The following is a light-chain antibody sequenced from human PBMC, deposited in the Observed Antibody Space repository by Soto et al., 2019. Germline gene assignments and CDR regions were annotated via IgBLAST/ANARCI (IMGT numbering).Light chain of an antibody. CDR1: QSVSSN. CDR3: QQYNNWPPWT. V-gene: IGKV3-15*01. CDR2: GAS. Sequence: EMVMTQSPATLSVSPGERATFSCRASQSVSSNLAWYQQKPGQAPRLLIYGASNRATGVPARFSGSGSGTQFTLTISSLQSEDFAVYYCQQYNNWPPWTFGQGTKVDIK. J-gene: IGKJ1*01.